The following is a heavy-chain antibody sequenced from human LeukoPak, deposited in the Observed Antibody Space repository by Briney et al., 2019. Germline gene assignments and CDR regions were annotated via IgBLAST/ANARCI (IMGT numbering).Heavy chain of an antibody. CDR3: AREGIVVVPAATKKYYYYGMDV. CDR1: GDSVSSNSAA. CDR2: TYYRSKWYN. J-gene: IGHJ6*02. V-gene: IGHV6-1*01. D-gene: IGHD2-2*01. Sequence: SQTLSLTCAISGDSVSSNSAAWNWIRQSPSIGLESLGRTYYRSKWYNDYAVSVKSRITINPDTSKNQFSLQLNSVTPEDTAVYYCAREGIVVVPAATKKYYYYGMDVWGQGTTVTVSS.